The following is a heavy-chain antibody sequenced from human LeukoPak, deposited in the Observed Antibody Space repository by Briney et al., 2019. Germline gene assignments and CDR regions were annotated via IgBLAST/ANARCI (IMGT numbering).Heavy chain of an antibody. V-gene: IGHV3-23*01. Sequence: GGSLRLSCAASGFTFSSYAMSWVRQAPGKGLERVSAISGSGGSTYYADSVKGRFTISRDNSKDTLYLQMNSLRAEDTAVYYCAKMWSSSSSLDYWGQGTLVTVSS. D-gene: IGHD6-6*01. J-gene: IGHJ4*02. CDR2: ISGSGGST. CDR1: GFTFSSYA. CDR3: AKMWSSSSSLDY.